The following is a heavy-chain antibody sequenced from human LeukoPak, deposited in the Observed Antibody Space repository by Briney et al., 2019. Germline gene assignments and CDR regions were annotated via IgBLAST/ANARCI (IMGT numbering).Heavy chain of an antibody. V-gene: IGHV3-7*01. CDR1: GFTFSSYW. Sequence: GGSLRLSCAASGFTFSSYWMSWVRQAPGKGLEWVANIKQDGSEKYYVDSVKGRFTISRDNAKNSLYLQMNSLGAEDTAVYHCARVTAGATTLNYYYYSMDVWGKGTTVTVSS. D-gene: IGHD1-26*01. J-gene: IGHJ6*03. CDR3: ARVTAGATTLNYYYYSMDV. CDR2: IKQDGSEK.